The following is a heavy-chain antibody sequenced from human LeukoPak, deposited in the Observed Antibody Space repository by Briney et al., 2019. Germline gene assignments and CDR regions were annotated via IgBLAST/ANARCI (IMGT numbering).Heavy chain of an antibody. CDR1: GYTFTGYY. V-gene: IGHV1-2*06. J-gene: IGHJ4*02. D-gene: IGHD3-9*01. Sequence: ASVKVSCKASGYTFTGYYMHWVRQAPGQGLEWMGRINPNSGGTNYAQKFQGRVTMTRDTSISTAYIELSRLRSDDTAVYYCARDANYDILTGYYTYFDYWGQGTLVTVSS. CDR3: ARDANYDILTGYYTYFDY. CDR2: INPNSGGT.